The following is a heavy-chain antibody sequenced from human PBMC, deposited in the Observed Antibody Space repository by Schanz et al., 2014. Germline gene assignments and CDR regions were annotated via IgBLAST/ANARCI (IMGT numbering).Heavy chain of an antibody. J-gene: IGHJ2*01. V-gene: IGHV3-23*01. CDR1: GFIFGSSV. Sequence: EVQLLESGGGLIQPGGSLRLSCAASGFIFGSSVMAWVRQAPGKGLEWVSAMNESHSTIYYADSVRGRFTISRDNAENTLFLQMNSLRAEDTAVYYCAKDLGVDCGDGCFNWYFDLWGRGTLVTVSS. CDR3: AKDLGVDCGDGCFNWYFDL. CDR2: MNESHSTI. D-gene: IGHD2-21*02.